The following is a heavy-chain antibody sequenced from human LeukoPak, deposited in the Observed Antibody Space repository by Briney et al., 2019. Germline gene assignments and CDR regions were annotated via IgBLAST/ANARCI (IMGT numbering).Heavy chain of an antibody. D-gene: IGHD3-3*01. CDR1: GYTFTSYG. Sequence: GASVKVSCKASGYTFTSYGISWVRQAPGQGLEWMGWISAYNGNTNYAQKLQGRVTMTTDTSTSTAYMELRSLRSDDTAVYYCARFYDFWSGYYLGDWFDPWGQGTLVTVSS. CDR3: ARFYDFWSGYYLGDWFDP. V-gene: IGHV1-18*01. J-gene: IGHJ5*02. CDR2: ISAYNGNT.